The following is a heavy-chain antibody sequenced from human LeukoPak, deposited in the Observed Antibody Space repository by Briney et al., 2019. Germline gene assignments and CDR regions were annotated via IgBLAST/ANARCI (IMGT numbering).Heavy chain of an antibody. CDR3: ARDGFAYYYDSSGRGIVHAFDI. V-gene: IGHV3-21*01. Sequence: PGGSLRLSCVGSGFNFSLYTMNWVRQAPGRGLEWVSSISISSTHIYYAESLKGRFTISRDNAKNSLYLQMNSLRAEDTAVYYCARDGFAYYYDSSGRGIVHAFDIWGQGTGVVVSP. D-gene: IGHD3-22*01. J-gene: IGHJ3*02. CDR1: GFNFSLYT. CDR2: ISISSTHI.